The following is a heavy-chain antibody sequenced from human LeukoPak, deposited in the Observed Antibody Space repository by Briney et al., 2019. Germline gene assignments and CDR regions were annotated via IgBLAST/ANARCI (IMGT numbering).Heavy chain of an antibody. CDR1: GASISSSY. J-gene: IGHJ5*02. Sequence: SETLSLTCTVYGASISSSYWSWIRQPPGKGLEWIGYMYYSGATNYDPSLKSRVTISVDTSKNQFSLKLSSVTAADTAVYYCARERGTTRNNWFDPWGQGTLVPVSS. CDR3: ARERGTTRNNWFDP. D-gene: IGHD2-2*01. V-gene: IGHV4-59*01. CDR2: MYYSGAT.